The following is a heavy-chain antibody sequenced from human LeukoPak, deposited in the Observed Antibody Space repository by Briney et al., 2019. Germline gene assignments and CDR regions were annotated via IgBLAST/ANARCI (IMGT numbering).Heavy chain of an antibody. J-gene: IGHJ4*02. CDR1: GGSISSYY. V-gene: IGHV4-59*08. CDR3: ARHSYCSGGSCYPGNFDY. D-gene: IGHD2-15*01. Sequence: SETLSLTCAVSGGSISSYYWSWIRQPPGKGLEWIGYIYYSGSTNYNPSLKSQVTISVDTSKNQLSLKLSSVTAADTAVYYCARHSYCSGGSCYPGNFDYWGQGTLVTVSS. CDR2: IYYSGST.